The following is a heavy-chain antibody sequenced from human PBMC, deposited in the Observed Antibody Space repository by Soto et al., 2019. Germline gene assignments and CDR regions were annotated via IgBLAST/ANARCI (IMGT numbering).Heavy chain of an antibody. CDR2: ISGSGGST. J-gene: IGHJ3*02. CDR1: GFTFSSYS. Sequence: GGSLRLSCAASGFTFSSYSMSWVRPAPGKGLEWVSAISGSGGSTYYADSAKGRFTISRDNSKNTLYLQMNSLRAEDTAVYYCAKGILGTRTYNGFDIWGQGTMVTVSS. CDR3: AKGILGTRTYNGFDI. V-gene: IGHV3-23*01. D-gene: IGHD1-20*01.